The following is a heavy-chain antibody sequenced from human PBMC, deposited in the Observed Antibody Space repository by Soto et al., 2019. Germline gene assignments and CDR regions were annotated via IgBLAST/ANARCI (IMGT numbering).Heavy chain of an antibody. CDR2: ISGSGDNT. Sequence: GGSLRLSCAASGFTFSNYVMSWVRQAPGKGLEWVSSISGSGDNTYYADSVKGRFTISRDNSKNTLFLQMNSLRAEDTAVYYCAKDLFLDAFDIWGQGTMVTVSS. CDR3: AKDLFLDAFDI. V-gene: IGHV3-23*01. CDR1: GFTFSNYV. J-gene: IGHJ3*02.